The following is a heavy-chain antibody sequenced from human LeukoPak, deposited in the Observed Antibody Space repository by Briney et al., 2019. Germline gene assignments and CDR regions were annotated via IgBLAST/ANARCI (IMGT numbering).Heavy chain of an antibody. Sequence: HPGGSLRLSCAAPGFTFSSYAMSWVRQAPGKGLEWVSAISGSGGSTYYADSVKGRFTISRDNSKNTLYLQMNSLRAEDTAVYYCAKDNWRAGGTMVRGVIIGIDYWGQGTLVTVSS. J-gene: IGHJ4*02. CDR1: GFTFSSYA. CDR2: ISGSGGST. D-gene: IGHD3-10*01. CDR3: AKDNWRAGGTMVRGVIIGIDY. V-gene: IGHV3-23*01.